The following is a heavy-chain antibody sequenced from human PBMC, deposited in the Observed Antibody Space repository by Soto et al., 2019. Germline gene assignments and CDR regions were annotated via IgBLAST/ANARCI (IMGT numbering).Heavy chain of an antibody. V-gene: IGHV3-13*01. CDR1: GFTFSGHD. J-gene: IGHJ6*02. CDR2: IDTTGDT. D-gene: IGHD2-2*01. CDR3: ARTSVYSHSYAMDV. Sequence: PGGSLRLSCVASGFTFSGHDMHWVRQPTGKGLEWVSFIDTTGDTYYPASVKGRFTITRDNAKNSLYLQMNSLRVGDTAVYYCARTSVYSHSYAMDVWGQGTTVTVSS.